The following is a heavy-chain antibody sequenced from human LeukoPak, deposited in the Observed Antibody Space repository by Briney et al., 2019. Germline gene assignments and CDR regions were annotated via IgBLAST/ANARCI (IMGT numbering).Heavy chain of an antibody. J-gene: IGHJ3*02. CDR2: TYYRSKWYN. V-gene: IGHV6-1*01. Sequence: SQTLSLTCAISADSVSSNSAAWNWIRQSPSRGLEWLGRTYYRSKWYNDYAVSVKSRITINPDTSKNQFSLQLNSVTPEDTAVYYCAREFSRYYDSSGYAKAFDIWGQGTMVTVSS. CDR3: AREFSRYYDSSGYAKAFDI. D-gene: IGHD3-22*01. CDR1: ADSVSSNSAA.